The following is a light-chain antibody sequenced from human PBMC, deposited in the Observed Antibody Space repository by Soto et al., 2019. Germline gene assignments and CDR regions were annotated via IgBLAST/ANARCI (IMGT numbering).Light chain of an antibody. CDR1: QSVTSIY. Sequence: EIVLTQSPGTLSLSPGERATLSCRAIQSVTSIYLAWYQQKPGQAPRLLIYDASNRATGIPARFSGSGSATDFTLTISNLEPEDFAVYYCQQRNIWPPVTFGQGTKVDIK. J-gene: IGKJ1*01. V-gene: IGKV3-11*01. CDR2: DAS. CDR3: QQRNIWPPVT.